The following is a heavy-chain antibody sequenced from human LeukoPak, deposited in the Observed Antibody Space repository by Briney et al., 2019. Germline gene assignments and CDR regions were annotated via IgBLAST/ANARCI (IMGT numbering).Heavy chain of an antibody. CDR3: ARDDGYYDFWSGSRWFDP. D-gene: IGHD3-3*01. CDR2: IIPILGIA. J-gene: IGHJ5*02. V-gene: IGHV1-69*04. CDR1: GGTFSSYT. Sequence: SVKVSCKASGGTFSSYTISWVRQAPGQGLKWMGRIIPILGIANYAQKFQGRVTITADKSTSTAYMELSSLRSEDTAVYYCARDDGYYDFWSGSRWFDPWGQGTLVTVSS.